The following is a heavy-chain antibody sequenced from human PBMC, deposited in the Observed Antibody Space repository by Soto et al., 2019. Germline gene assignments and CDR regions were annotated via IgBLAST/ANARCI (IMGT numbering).Heavy chain of an antibody. Sequence: DVQLLQSGGGWVQPGGSLRLSCEASGFTFRSYAMVWVRQAPGKGLEWVSTISGSGHSSYDADSVKGRFTISRDNSKNTLYLQMDSLRAEDTAVYYCAKLYHYYDSSGYYSDVFDIWGQGTLVTVSS. D-gene: IGHD3-22*01. CDR1: GFTFRSYA. CDR2: ISGSGHSS. J-gene: IGHJ3*02. V-gene: IGHV3-23*01. CDR3: AKLYHYYDSSGYYSDVFDI.